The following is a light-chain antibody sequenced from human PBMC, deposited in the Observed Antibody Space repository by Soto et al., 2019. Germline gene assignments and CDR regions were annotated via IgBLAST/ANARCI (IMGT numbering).Light chain of an antibody. CDR2: WAS. J-gene: IGKJ1*01. CDR3: QQYYSIPWT. CDR1: EVFLYSSNNKNY. V-gene: IGKV4-1*01. Sequence: DIFLTPSPDSLAVSLGERATVNCKSSEVFLYSSNNKNYLAWYQQKPGQPPKLLIYWASTRESGVPDRISGSGSGTDFTLTISSLQAEDVAVYYCQQYYSIPWTFGQGTKV.